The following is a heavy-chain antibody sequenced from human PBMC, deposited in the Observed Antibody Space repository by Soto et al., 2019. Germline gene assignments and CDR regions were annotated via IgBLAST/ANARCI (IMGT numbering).Heavy chain of an antibody. J-gene: IGHJ6*02. CDR3: ARDGGGSYYCMDV. V-gene: IGHV4-30-4*01. CDR1: GGSINSGYYY. D-gene: IGHD2-21*01. Sequence: SETLSLTCSVSGGSINSGYYYWSWIRQPPGKGLEWIGNIYYSGNTYYNPSLKSRLIISIDTSKNQCSLKVGSVTAADTAVYYCARDGGGSYYCMDVWGQGTTVTVSS. CDR2: IYYSGNT.